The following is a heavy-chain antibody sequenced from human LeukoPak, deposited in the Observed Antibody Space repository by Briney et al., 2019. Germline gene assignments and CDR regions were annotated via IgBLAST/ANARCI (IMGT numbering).Heavy chain of an antibody. CDR3: ARSPPGIAVAGSPSPMPSYGMDV. CDR2: INRDGSER. V-gene: IGHV3-7*03. D-gene: IGHD6-19*01. J-gene: IGHJ6*02. Sequence: GGSLRLSCAASGFTFSNYWMTWVRQAPGKGLEWEANINRDGSERYYVDSVKGRFTTSRDDAKSSLYLQMNSLRAEDTAVYYCARSPPGIAVAGSPSPMPSYGMDVWGQGTTVTVSS. CDR1: GFTFSNYW.